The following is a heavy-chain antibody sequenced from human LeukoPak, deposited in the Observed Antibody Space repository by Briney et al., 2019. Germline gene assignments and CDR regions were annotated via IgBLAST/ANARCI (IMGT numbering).Heavy chain of an antibody. CDR2: TGVSGDNT. D-gene: IGHD3-22*01. J-gene: IGHJ4*02. Sequence: GGSLRLSCLASGFTFSSYAMSWVRQAPGKGLEWVSGTGVSGDNTYYADSVKGRFTIARDDSKNTLYLQMNSLRAEDTAVYYCAKVKDDYYDSSGYFYWGQGTLVTVSS. CDR1: GFTFSSYA. V-gene: IGHV3-23*01. CDR3: AKVKDDYYDSSGYFY.